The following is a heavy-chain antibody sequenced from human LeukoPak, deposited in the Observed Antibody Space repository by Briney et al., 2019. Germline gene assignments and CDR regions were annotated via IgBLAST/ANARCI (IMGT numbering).Heavy chain of an antibody. D-gene: IGHD2-21*01. CDR3: ARERQDTVLHSGAFDI. CDR1: GFTSNAYF. V-gene: IGHV3-30-3*01. J-gene: IGHJ3*02. Sequence: GRSLRLSCAASGFTSNAYFMHWVRQAPGKGLEWVADIASDGTHTFYAESVKGRFTISRDNSKNTLYLQMNSLRAEDTAVYFCARERQDTVLHSGAFDIWGQGTMVTVSS. CDR2: IASDGTHT.